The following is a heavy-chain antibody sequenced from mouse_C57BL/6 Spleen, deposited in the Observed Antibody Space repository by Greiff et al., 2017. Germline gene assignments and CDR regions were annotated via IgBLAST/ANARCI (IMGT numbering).Heavy chain of an antibody. J-gene: IGHJ4*01. D-gene: IGHD2-3*01. CDR2: FYPGSGSI. V-gene: IGHV1-62-2*01. CDR1: GYTFTEYT. CDR3: ARHEDRSIDDGPLMDY. Sequence: QVQLQQSGAELVKPGASVKLSCTASGYTFTEYTIHWVKQRSGQGLEWIGWFYPGSGSIKYNEQFKDQATLTADKSSSTVYMELSRLTSEDSAVXFGARHEDRSIDDGPLMDYWGQGTSVTVSS.